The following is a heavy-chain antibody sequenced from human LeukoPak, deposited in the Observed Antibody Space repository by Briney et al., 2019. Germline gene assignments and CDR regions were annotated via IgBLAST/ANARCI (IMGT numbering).Heavy chain of an antibody. CDR3: ARVLDSSGYWSYYYGMDV. D-gene: IGHD3-22*01. CDR1: GYTFTSYA. J-gene: IGHJ6*02. Sequence: ASVKVSCKASGYTFTSYAMNWVRQAPGQGLEWMGWINTNTGNPTYAQGFTGRFVFSLDASVSTAYLQISSLKAEDTAVYYCARVLDSSGYWSYYYGMDVWGQGTTVTVSS. V-gene: IGHV7-4-1*02. CDR2: INTNTGNP.